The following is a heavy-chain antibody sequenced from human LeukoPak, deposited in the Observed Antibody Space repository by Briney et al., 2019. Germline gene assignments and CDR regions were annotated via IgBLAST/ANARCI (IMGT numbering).Heavy chain of an antibody. Sequence: GGSLRLSCAGSGFIFTKAWMSWVRLAPGKGLEWVGRIKSTAEGGATDYAAPVKGRFTISGDDSKTTVYLQMNGLKNDDSGIYYCTAGLPFDYWGQGTLVTVSS. CDR2: IKSTAEGGAT. CDR3: TAGLPFDY. V-gene: IGHV3-15*01. CDR1: GFIFTKAW. J-gene: IGHJ4*02.